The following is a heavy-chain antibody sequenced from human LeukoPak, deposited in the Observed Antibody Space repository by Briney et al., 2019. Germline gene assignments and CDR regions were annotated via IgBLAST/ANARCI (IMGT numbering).Heavy chain of an antibody. J-gene: IGHJ4*02. D-gene: IGHD2-15*01. Sequence: SETLSLTCTVSGGSISSYYWSWIRQPPGKGLEWIGYIYYSGSTNYKPSVKSRVTISVDTSKNQFSLKLSSVTAADTAVYYCASDLLGYCSGGSCSSVDYWGQGTLVTVSS. CDR1: GGSISSYY. CDR2: IYYSGST. V-gene: IGHV4-59*01. CDR3: ASDLLGYCSGGSCSSVDY.